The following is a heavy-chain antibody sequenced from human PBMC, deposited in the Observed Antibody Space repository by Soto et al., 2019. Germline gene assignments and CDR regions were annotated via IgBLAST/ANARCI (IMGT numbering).Heavy chain of an antibody. CDR2: INSDGSIT. D-gene: IGHD2-21*01. V-gene: IGHV3-74*01. J-gene: IGHJ3*02. CDR3: ARDLENCGGECSSAFDI. CDR1: SC. Sequence: SCMHLIQQSPGNRPVWVSRINSDGSITTYADSVKGRFTISRDNAKKTLYLQMNSLTAADTAVYYCARDLENCGGECSSAFDIWGQGTMVTVSS.